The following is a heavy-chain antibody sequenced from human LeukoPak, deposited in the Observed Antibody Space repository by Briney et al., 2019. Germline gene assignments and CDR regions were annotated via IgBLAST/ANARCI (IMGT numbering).Heavy chain of an antibody. CDR1: GFTFSGSA. Sequence: GGSLRLSCAASGFTFSGSAMHWVRQASGKGLEWVGRIRSKANSYATAYAASVKGRFTISRDDSKNTAYLQMNSLKTEDTAVYYCTRDQEGYHLFPMAAAERDPWGEGTLVSVSS. D-gene: IGHD6-13*01. CDR2: IRSKANSYAT. J-gene: IGHJ5*02. V-gene: IGHV3-73*01. CDR3: TRDQEGYHLFPMAAAERDP.